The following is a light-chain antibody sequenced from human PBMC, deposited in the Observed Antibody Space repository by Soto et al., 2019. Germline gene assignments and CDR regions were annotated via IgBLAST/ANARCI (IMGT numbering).Light chain of an antibody. CDR3: QQSYRSPQT. CDR1: QSISNH. V-gene: IGKV1-39*01. J-gene: IGKJ1*01. CDR2: AAS. Sequence: DIQMTQSPSSLSSSVEDGVIITCRSSQSISNHLNWYQQKPGKAPKLLIFAASSLQSGVPSRFSGSRSGPDFTLTISSLQPEDFETYYCQQSYRSPQTFGQGTKVHI.